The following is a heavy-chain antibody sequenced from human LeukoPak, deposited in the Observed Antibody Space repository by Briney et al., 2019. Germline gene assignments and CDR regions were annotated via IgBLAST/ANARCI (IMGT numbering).Heavy chain of an antibody. CDR1: GFTFSNYA. D-gene: IGHD3-22*01. CDR3: AKARQPYVNSGYPDY. CDR2: ISGSGDST. J-gene: IGHJ4*02. Sequence: GGSLRLSCAASGFTFSNYAMTWVRQAPGKGLEWVSGISGSGDSTYYADSARGRFTISRDNSKNTLYLQMNSLRAEDTAVYYCAKARQPYVNSGYPDYWGQGTLVTVSS. V-gene: IGHV3-23*01.